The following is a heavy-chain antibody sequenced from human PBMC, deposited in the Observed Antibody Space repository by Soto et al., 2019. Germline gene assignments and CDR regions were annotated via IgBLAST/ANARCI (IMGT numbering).Heavy chain of an antibody. J-gene: IGHJ4*02. Sequence: SDTLSLTCTVSGGSISSYYWTWIRQPPGKGLEWIGYIYYSGSPNYNPSLKSRVTISVDMSKNQFSLKLNSVTAADAAVYYCATTPCGADCYWFHQWGPGTLVTVSS. CDR1: GGSISSYY. V-gene: IGHV4-59*01. CDR2: IYYSGSP. D-gene: IGHD2-21*02. CDR3: ATTPCGADCYWFHQ.